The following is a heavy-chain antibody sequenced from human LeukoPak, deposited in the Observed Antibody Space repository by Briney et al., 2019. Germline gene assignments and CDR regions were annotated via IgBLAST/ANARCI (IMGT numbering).Heavy chain of an antibody. CDR1: GFTFSDYY. CDR2: ISSSGSTI. V-gene: IGHV3-11*01. CDR3: ARELYDILTGYTPGLDY. Sequence: GGSLRLSCAASGFTFSDYYMSWIRQAPGKGLEWVSYISSSGSTIYYADSVKGRFTISRDNAKNSLYLQMNSLRAEDTAVYYCARELYDILTGYTPGLDYWGQGTLVTVSS. D-gene: IGHD3-9*01. J-gene: IGHJ4*02.